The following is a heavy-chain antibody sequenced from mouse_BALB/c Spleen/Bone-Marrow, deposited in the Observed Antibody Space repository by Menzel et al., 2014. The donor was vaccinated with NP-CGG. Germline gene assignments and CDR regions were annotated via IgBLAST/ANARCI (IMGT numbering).Heavy chain of an antibody. D-gene: IGHD2-1*01. CDR3: AREGYGNSYAMDY. V-gene: IGHV1-69*01. CDR2: IDTSDSYT. Sequence: QVQLQQSGAELVMPGASVKMSCKASGYTFSDYWMHWVKQRPGQGLEWIGAIDTSDSYTSYNQKFKGKATLTVDESSSTAYMQLSSQTSEDSAVYYCAREGYGNSYAMDYWGQGTSVTVSS. CDR1: GYTFSDYW. J-gene: IGHJ4*01.